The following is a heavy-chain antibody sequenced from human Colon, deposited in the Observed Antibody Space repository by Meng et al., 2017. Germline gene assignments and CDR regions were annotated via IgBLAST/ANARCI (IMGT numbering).Heavy chain of an antibody. J-gene: IGHJ4*02. CDR3: ARVPTTVDPFES. Sequence: QGLLQGPGPGRVKPSGTLSLTCTGSGGSISSNNWWSWVRQSPGRGLEWIGEIYQSGSTNYSPSLKSRVTISLDKSKNQFSLKVSYMTAADTAVYFCARVPTTVDPFESWGQGTLVTVSS. D-gene: IGHD4-23*01. CDR2: IYQSGST. CDR1: GGSISSNNW. V-gene: IGHV4-4*02.